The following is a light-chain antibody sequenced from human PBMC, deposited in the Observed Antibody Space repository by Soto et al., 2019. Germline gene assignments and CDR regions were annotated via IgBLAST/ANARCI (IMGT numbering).Light chain of an antibody. CDR1: SSDIGGYNY. Sequence: QSALTQPASVSGSPGQSITISCTGTSSDIGGYNYVSWYQQHPGKAPKLMIYEVSNRPSGVSNRFPGSKSGNTASLTISGLQAEDEADYYCSSYTTSSTLYVVFGGGTQLTVL. V-gene: IGLV2-14*01. CDR2: EVS. J-gene: IGLJ2*01. CDR3: SSYTTSSTLYVV.